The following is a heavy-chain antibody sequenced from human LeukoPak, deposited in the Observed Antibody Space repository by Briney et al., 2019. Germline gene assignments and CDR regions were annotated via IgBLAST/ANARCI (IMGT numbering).Heavy chain of an antibody. CDR2: ISYDGSNK. D-gene: IGHD6-13*01. CDR3: ARESYSSSGRGYFDY. J-gene: IGHJ4*02. V-gene: IGHV3-30*03. CDR1: GFTFSSYG. Sequence: PGGSLRLSCAASGFTFSSYGMHWVRQAPGKGLEWVAVISYDGSNKYYADSVKGRFTISRDNSKNTLYLQMNSLRAEDTAVYYCARESYSSSGRGYFDYWGQGTLVTVSS.